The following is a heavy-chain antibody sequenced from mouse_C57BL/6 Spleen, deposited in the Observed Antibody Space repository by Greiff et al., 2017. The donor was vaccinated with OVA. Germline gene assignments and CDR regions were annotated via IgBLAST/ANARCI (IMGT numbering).Heavy chain of an antibody. Sequence: VQLQQSGPELVKPGASVKISCKASGYAFSSSWMNWVKQRPGKGLEWIGRIYPGDGDTNYNGKFKGKATLTADKSSSTAYMQLSSLTSEDSAVYFCAKGAMGLRSDYWGQGTTLTVSS. CDR2: IYPGDGDT. J-gene: IGHJ2*01. CDR1: GYAFSSSW. D-gene: IGHD2-4*01. CDR3: AKGAMGLRSDY. V-gene: IGHV1-82*01.